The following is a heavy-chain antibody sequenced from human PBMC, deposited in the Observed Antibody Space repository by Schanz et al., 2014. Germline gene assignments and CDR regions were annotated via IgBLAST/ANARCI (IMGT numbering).Heavy chain of an antibody. J-gene: IGHJ4*02. V-gene: IGHV3-74*02. CDR3: ARKVVGTIGGYYDN. D-gene: IGHD3-16*01. CDR2: INGDGSRT. Sequence: EVQLVESGGGLVQPGGSLRLSCTASGFTFSNYWMHWVRQAPGKGLVWVSRINGDGSRTAYADSVKDRFTISRDNAENTLFLQMNSLRAEDTAVYYCARKVVGTIGGYYDNWGQGTLVIVSS. CDR1: GFTFSNYW.